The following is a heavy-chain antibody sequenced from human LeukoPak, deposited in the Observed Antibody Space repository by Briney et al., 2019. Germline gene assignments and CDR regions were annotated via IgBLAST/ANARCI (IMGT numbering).Heavy chain of an antibody. Sequence: PGGSLRLSCSASGFTVSNFVMHWVRQAPGKGLEYVAIINDNGYNTDYAGSVKGRFTVARDNSKNTLYLQMSSLRPEDTAVYYCVRTYDENPLGWFDPWGQGTLVTVSS. J-gene: IGHJ5*02. V-gene: IGHV3-64D*09. CDR2: INDNGYNT. CDR3: VRTYDENPLGWFDP. D-gene: IGHD5-12*01. CDR1: GFTVSNFV.